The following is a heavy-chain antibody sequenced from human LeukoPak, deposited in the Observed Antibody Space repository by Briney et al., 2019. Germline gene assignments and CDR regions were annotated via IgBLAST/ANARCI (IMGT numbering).Heavy chain of an antibody. D-gene: IGHD1-7*01. CDR2: IRQDGSET. J-gene: IGHJ4*02. CDR1: GFTFTNYW. Sequence: PGGSLRLSCAASGFTFTNYWMTWVRQAPGKGPEGVANIRQDGSETNYVDSVRGRFTIARDNTKNSLYLQMTSLRGEDTAVYYCASRAGKPGNTPWCFDHWGQGALVTVSS. CDR3: ASRAGKPGNTPWCFDH. V-gene: IGHV3-7*01.